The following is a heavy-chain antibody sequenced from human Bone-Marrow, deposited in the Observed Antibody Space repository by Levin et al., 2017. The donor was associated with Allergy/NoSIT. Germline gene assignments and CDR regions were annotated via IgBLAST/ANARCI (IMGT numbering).Heavy chain of an antibody. CDR1: GDSVNSGGYY. CDR3: ARDRLEPAIASSIRYYFDF. J-gene: IGHJ4*02. Sequence: SCTVSGDSVNSGGYYWGWIPQPPGKGRVGRGYIYYIGNTNYNPSLESRVTIFLDTSRNHVSRKFASVTAAATDEYCCARDRLEPAIASSIRYYFDFWGQGTLITVSS. V-gene: IGHV4-61*08. CDR2: IYYIGNT. D-gene: IGHD6-6*01.